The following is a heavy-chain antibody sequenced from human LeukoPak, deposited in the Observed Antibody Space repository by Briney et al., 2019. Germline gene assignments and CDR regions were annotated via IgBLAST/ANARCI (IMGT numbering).Heavy chain of an antibody. CDR1: GYTFTSYD. Sequence: ASVKVSCKASGYTFTSYDINWVRQATGQGLEWMGWMNPNSGNPGYAQKFQGRVTMTRNTSISTAYMQLSSLRSEDTAVYYCARGVGYCSSTSCSDFDYWGQGTLVTVSS. D-gene: IGHD2-2*01. J-gene: IGHJ4*02. V-gene: IGHV1-8*01. CDR3: ARGVGYCSSTSCSDFDY. CDR2: MNPNSGNP.